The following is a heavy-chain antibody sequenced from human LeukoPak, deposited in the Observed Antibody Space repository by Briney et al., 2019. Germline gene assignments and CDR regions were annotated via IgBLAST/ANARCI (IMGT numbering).Heavy chain of an antibody. CDR3: TRSSGWWSLDY. J-gene: IGHJ4*02. CDR1: GDCISSSNW. V-gene: IGHV4-4*02. D-gene: IGHD6-19*01. CDR2: ISHTGST. Sequence: SETLSLTCTVSGDCISSSNWWNWVRLPPGKGLDWIGEISHTGSTKYSPSLKDRVTISKDNSKNQFSLKLNSVTAADTATYYCTRSSGWWSLDYWGQGALVTVSS.